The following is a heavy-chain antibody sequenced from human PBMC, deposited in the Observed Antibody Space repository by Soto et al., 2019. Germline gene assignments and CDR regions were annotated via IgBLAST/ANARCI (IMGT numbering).Heavy chain of an antibody. Sequence: PSETLSLTCAVSGGSISSGGYSWSWIRQPPGKGLEWIGYIYHSGSTYYNPSLKSRVTISVDRSKNQFSLKLSSVTAADTAVYYCASLCHTRDYRENWFDPWGQGTLVTVSS. CDR3: ASLCHTRDYRENWFDP. CDR2: IYHSGST. D-gene: IGHD4-4*01. J-gene: IGHJ5*02. CDR1: GGSISSGGYS. V-gene: IGHV4-30-2*01.